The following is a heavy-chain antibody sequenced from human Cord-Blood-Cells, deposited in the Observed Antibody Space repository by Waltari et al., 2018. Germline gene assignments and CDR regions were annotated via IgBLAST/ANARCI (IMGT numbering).Heavy chain of an antibody. J-gene: IGHJ3*02. CDR2: SNPNSGGT. Sequence: QVQLVQSGAAVKKPGASVKVSCKASGYTVTGYYMHWVRQAPGQGLEWMGWSNPNSGGTNYAQKFQCRATMTRDTSISTAYMELSRLRSDDTAVYYGAGPQAAAGHPNAFDIWGQGTMVTVSS. V-gene: IGHV1-2*02. D-gene: IGHD6-13*01. CDR3: AGPQAAAGHPNAFDI. CDR1: GYTVTGYY.